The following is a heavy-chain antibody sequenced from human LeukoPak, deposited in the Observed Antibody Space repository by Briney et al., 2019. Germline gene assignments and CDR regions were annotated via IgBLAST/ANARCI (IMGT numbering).Heavy chain of an antibody. CDR3: ARGHMIMFGGVIVLGRPPFDY. V-gene: IGHV4-34*01. J-gene: IGHJ4*02. Sequence: PSETLSLTCAVYGGSFSGYYWSWIRQPPGKGLEWIGEINHGGSTNYKPSLKRRVTISVDTSKNQFSLKLSSVTAADTAVYYCARGHMIMFGGVIVLGRPPFDYWGQGTLVTVSS. CDR2: INHGGST. D-gene: IGHD3-16*02. CDR1: GGSFSGYY.